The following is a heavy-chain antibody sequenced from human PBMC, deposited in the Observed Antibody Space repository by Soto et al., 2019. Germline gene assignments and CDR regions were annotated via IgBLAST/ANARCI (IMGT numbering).Heavy chain of an antibody. J-gene: IGHJ4*02. Sequence: QVQLQESGPGLVKPSETLSLTCTVSGGSIGNSYWSWIRQSPGKGLEWIGYIYYSGSSNYNPSLMSRVSISVDTSKNQFPLKLSSVTAEVTAVYYCAGQSSSWAIFDYWGEGTMVIVSS. CDR1: GGSIGNSY. CDR2: IYYSGSS. D-gene: IGHD6-13*01. V-gene: IGHV4-59*08. CDR3: AGQSSSWAIFDY.